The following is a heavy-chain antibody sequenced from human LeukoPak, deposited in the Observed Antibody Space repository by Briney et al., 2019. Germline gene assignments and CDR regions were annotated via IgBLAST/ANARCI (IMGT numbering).Heavy chain of an antibody. Sequence: PETLSLTCAVYGGSFSGYYWSWIRQPPGKGLEWIGEINHSGSTNYNPSLKSRVTISVDTSKNQFSLKLSSVTAADTAVYYCARSGPLRYYYYYYMDVWGKGTTVTVSS. CDR1: GGSFSGYY. J-gene: IGHJ6*03. CDR3: ARSGPLRYYYYYYMDV. CDR2: INHSGST. V-gene: IGHV4-34*01.